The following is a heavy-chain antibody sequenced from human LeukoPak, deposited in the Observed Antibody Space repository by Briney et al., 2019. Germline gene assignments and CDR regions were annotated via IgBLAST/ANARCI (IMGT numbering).Heavy chain of an antibody. CDR1: GGSVNSASHY. D-gene: IGHD6-13*01. CDR2: IYTSGST. J-gene: IGHJ4*02. Sequence: SETLSLICTVSGGSVNSASHYWNWIRQPAGKGLEWIGHIYTSGSTDYNPTLKSRVTISVDTSKNQFSLTLNSVTAADTAVYYCAKSFYSSRWSFDSWGQGTLVTVSS. CDR3: AKSFYSSRWSFDS. V-gene: IGHV4-61*09.